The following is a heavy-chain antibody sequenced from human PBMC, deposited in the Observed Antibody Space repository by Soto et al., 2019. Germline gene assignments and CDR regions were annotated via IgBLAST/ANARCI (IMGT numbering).Heavy chain of an antibody. CDR1: GFTFSSYG. V-gene: IGHV3-30*18. J-gene: IGHJ6*02. CDR2: ISYDGSNK. Sequence: GGSLRLSCAASGFTFSSYGMHWVRQAPGKGLEWVAVISYDGSNKYYADSVKGRFTISRDNSKNTLYLQMNSLRAEDTAVYYCAKVGSTTELFYYYYYGMDVWGQGTTVTVSS. D-gene: IGHD4-17*01. CDR3: AKVGSTTELFYYYYYGMDV.